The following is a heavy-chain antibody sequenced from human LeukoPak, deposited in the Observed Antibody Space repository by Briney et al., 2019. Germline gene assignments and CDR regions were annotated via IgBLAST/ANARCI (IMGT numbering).Heavy chain of an antibody. CDR2: ISDNGVGT. J-gene: IGHJ4*02. CDR1: GITFSTSV. V-gene: IGHV3-64*01. D-gene: IGHD5-12*01. Sequence: PGGSLRLSCEVSGITFSTSVMHWVRQGPGKGLEYVSGISDNGVGTYYASSVKGRFTISRDNSKNTLYLQMNSLRAEDTAVYYCARGPSGYHNTGGQGTLVTVSS. CDR3: ARGPSGYHNT.